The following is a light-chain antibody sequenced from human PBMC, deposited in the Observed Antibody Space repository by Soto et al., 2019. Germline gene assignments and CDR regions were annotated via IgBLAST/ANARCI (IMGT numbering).Light chain of an antibody. CDR2: GAS. V-gene: IGKV3-15*01. Sequence: EIVMTQSPATLSVSPGSRATLSCRASQSVSSNLAWYQQKPGQAHRHLIYGASTRATGIPARFSGSGSGTEFTLTISSLQSEDFAVYYCQQYNNWPPPYTFGQGTKLEIK. CDR1: QSVSSN. CDR3: QQYNNWPPPYT. J-gene: IGKJ2*01.